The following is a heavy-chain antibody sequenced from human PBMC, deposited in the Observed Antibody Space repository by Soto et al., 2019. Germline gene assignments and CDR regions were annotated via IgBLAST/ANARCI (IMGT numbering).Heavy chain of an antibody. D-gene: IGHD6-6*01. V-gene: IGHV4-31*03. Sequence: QVQLQESGPGLVKPSQTLSLTCSVSGESISSGGYYWSWIRHHPGKGLEWIGYIYDSESAYYNPSLTSRVTMYMDTSKNHFAMRLSSVTAADTAVYYCARASSSSSAADYWGQGTLATVSS. CDR2: IYDSESA. CDR1: GESISSGGYY. CDR3: ARASSSSSAADY. J-gene: IGHJ4*02.